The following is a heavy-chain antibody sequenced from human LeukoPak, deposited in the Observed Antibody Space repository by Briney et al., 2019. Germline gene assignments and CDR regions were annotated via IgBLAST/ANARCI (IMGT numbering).Heavy chain of an antibody. CDR1: GYTFTSYD. CDR3: ARAQTNVVTPDY. Sequence: ASVKVSCKASGYTFTSYDINWVRQATGQGLEWMGWMNPNSGNTGYAQKFQGRVTMTRNTSISTAYMELSSLRSEDTVVYYCARAQTNVVTPDYWGQGTLVTVSS. CDR2: MNPNSGNT. D-gene: IGHD4-23*01. J-gene: IGHJ4*02. V-gene: IGHV1-8*01.